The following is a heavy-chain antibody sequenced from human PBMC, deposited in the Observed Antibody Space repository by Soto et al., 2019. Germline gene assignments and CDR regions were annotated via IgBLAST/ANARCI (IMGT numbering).Heavy chain of an antibody. Sequence: PVGSLRLSCAASGFTFCTYGMNWVLQAPGKGLEWVANISQDGSKKNYVDSVKGRLTISRVNVKKTLYLQMNRLRADGTGIYYCGTVREQWLLDSWGQGALVTVSS. J-gene: IGHJ4*02. V-gene: IGHV3-7*01. CDR1: GFTFCTYG. CDR2: ISQDGSKK. D-gene: IGHD6-19*01. CDR3: GTVREQWLLDS.